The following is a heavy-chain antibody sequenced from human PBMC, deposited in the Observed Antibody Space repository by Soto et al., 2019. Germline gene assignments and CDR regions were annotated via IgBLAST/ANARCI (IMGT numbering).Heavy chain of an antibody. J-gene: IGHJ6*02. CDR3: ARGGGYCSSNSCPPGGMDV. CDR2: ITLSGGST. Sequence: QVQLVQSGAEVKKPGASVKVSCKASGYTFTSYYMHWVRQAPGQGLEWMGIITLSGGSTSYAQKFQGRVTMTRDTSTSTVYMELCSLRSEDTAVYYCARGGGYCSSNSCPPGGMDVWGQGTTVSFSS. D-gene: IGHD2-2*01. V-gene: IGHV1-46*01. CDR1: GYTFTSYY.